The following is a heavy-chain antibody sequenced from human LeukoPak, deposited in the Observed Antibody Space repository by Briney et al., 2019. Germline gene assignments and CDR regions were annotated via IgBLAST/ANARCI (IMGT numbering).Heavy chain of an antibody. V-gene: IGHV4-59*01. D-gene: IGHD6-19*01. CDR3: ARDMSGWPFDY. CDR1: GGSISSYY. J-gene: IGHJ4*02. Sequence: SETLSLTCTVSGGSISSYYWSWIRQPPGKGLEWIGYIYYSGSTNYNPSLKSRVTISVDTSKNQFSLKLSSVTAADTAVYYCARDMSGWPFDYWGQGTLVTVSS. CDR2: IYYSGST.